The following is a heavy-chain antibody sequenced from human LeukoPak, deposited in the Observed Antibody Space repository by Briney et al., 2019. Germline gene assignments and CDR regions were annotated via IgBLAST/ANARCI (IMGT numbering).Heavy chain of an antibody. J-gene: IGHJ4*02. V-gene: IGHV1-46*01. CDR2: INPSGGST. CDR3: ARSVGGYFDY. D-gene: IGHD2-15*01. Sequence: ASVKVSCKASGYTFTGYYMHWVRQAPGQGLEWMGIINPSGGSTSYAQKFQGRVTMTRDTSTSTVYMELSSLRSEDTAVYHCARSVGGYFDYWGQGTLVTVSS. CDR1: GYTFTGYY.